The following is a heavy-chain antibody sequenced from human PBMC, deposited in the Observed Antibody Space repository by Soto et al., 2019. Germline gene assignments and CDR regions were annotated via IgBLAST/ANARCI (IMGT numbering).Heavy chain of an antibody. CDR1: GGSISSGDYY. V-gene: IGHV4-30-4*01. D-gene: IGHD3-10*01. CDR2: IYYSGST. J-gene: IGHJ3*02. Sequence: QVQLQESGPGLVKPSQTLSLTCTVSGGSISSGDYYWSWIRQPPGKGLEWIGYIYYSGSTYYNPSLKSQVTISVDTSKNQFPLKLSSVTAADTAVYYCDRDRPSYGSTGAFDICGQGTMVTVSS. CDR3: DRDRPSYGSTGAFDI.